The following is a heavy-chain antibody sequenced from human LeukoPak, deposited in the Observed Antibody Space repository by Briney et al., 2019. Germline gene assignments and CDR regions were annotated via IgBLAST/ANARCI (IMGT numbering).Heavy chain of an antibody. V-gene: IGHV1-2*02. D-gene: IGHD2-21*02. J-gene: IGHJ4*02. CDR3: ARASYCGGGCYYYFDY. CDR1: GYTFTDNY. CDR2: LNANNGAT. Sequence: ASVKVSCKASGYTFTDNYIHWVRQAPGQGLEWMGWLNANNGATSCAQNFQVRVTMTRDTSISTVYMEMSSLRSDDTAVYYCARASYCGGGCYYYFDYWGQGTLVTVSS.